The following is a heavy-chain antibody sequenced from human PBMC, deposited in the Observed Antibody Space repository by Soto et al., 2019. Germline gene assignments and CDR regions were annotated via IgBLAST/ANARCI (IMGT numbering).Heavy chain of an antibody. CDR3: ARDRDYDILTGSSFDAFDI. Sequence: GGSLRLSCAASGFTFSSYWMSWVRQAPGKGLEWVANIKQDGSEKYYVDSVKGRFTISRDNAKNSLYLQMNSLRAEDTAVYYCARDRDYDILTGSSFDAFDIWGQGTMVTVS. V-gene: IGHV3-7*01. CDR1: GFTFSSYW. D-gene: IGHD3-9*01. J-gene: IGHJ3*02. CDR2: IKQDGSEK.